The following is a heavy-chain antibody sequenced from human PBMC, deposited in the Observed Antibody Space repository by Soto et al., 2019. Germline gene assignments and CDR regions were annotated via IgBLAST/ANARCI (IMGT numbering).Heavy chain of an antibody. CDR3: AKGSSLLWFGELLDYFDY. CDR1: GFTFISYA. D-gene: IGHD3-10*01. Sequence: GGSLILSCAASGFTFISYAMSWVRQAPGKGLEWVSAISGSGGSTYYADSVKGRFTISRDNSKNTLYLQMNSLRAEDTAVYYCAKGSSLLWFGELLDYFDYWGQGTLVTVSS. J-gene: IGHJ4*02. V-gene: IGHV3-23*01. CDR2: ISGSGGST.